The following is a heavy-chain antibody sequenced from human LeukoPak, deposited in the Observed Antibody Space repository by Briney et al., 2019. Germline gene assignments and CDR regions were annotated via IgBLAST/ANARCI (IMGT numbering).Heavy chain of an antibody. CDR3: AGRELLLRGLDL. CDR1: GYSFTSYW. V-gene: IGHV5-10-1*01. CDR2: IDPSDSYT. D-gene: IGHD3-3*01. Sequence: GESLSISCKGSGYSFTSYWISWVRQMPGKGLGWMGRIDPSDSYTNYSPSFQGHVTISADKSISTPYLQWSSLKVSDTAMYFCAGRELLLRGLDLWGQGTRVTVFS. J-gene: IGHJ6*02.